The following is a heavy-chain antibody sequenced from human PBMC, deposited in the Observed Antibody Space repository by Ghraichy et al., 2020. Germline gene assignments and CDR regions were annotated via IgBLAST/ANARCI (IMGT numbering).Heavy chain of an antibody. D-gene: IGHD2-15*01. CDR3: ARVGYCSGVGCQGRDWFDP. CDR2: IRGDGSEK. CDR1: GFSFRDYW. J-gene: IGHJ5*02. Sequence: SLRLSCAASGFSFRDYWMTWVRQAPGKGLECVANIRGDGSEKNYVDSVKGRFTISRDDAKNSLYLQMNSLRAEDTTVYYCARVGYCSGVGCQGRDWFDPWGQGTLVTVSA. V-gene: IGHV3-7*04.